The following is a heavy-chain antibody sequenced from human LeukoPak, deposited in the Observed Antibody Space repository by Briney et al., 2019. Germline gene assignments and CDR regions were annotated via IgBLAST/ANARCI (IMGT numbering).Heavy chain of an antibody. Sequence: ASVKVSCKASGYTFSSYGISWVRQAPGQGLEWMGWISADNGNTNYVQKFQGRVTMTTDTSTSTAYMELRSLRSDDTAVYYCAREACNGNSCYLLDYWGQGTLVTVSS. V-gene: IGHV1-18*01. D-gene: IGHD2-15*01. CDR2: ISADNGNT. CDR3: AREACNGNSCYLLDY. J-gene: IGHJ4*02. CDR1: GYTFSSYG.